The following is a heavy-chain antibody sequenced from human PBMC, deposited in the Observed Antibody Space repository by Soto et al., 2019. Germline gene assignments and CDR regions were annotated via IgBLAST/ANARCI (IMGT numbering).Heavy chain of an antibody. CDR3: AIRVPGTSVDY. Sequence: PSETLSLTCAVSGGSFTSNNWKNWVRQPPGHGLEWIGKIYRTGSTNYRPPLKSRVTISLDKSENQFSLNVTSLTAADTAVYFCAIRVPGTSVDYWGQGTLVTVSS. D-gene: IGHD1-7*01. J-gene: IGHJ4*02. CDR2: IYRTGST. V-gene: IGHV4-4*02. CDR1: GGSFTSNNW.